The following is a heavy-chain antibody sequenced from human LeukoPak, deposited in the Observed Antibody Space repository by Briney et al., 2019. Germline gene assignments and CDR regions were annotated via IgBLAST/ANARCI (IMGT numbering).Heavy chain of an antibody. CDR1: GFTFSNFW. D-gene: IGHD3-22*01. Sequence: PGGSLRLSRTASGFTFSNFWMGWVRQAPGKGLEWVANIKQDETEKFYLGSVKGRFTISRDNAKNSLYLQMNSLRVEDTALYYCAKTLGYSGYFSPWGQGTLVTVSS. CDR3: AKTLGYSGYFSP. V-gene: IGHV3-7*01. CDR2: IKQDETEK. J-gene: IGHJ5*02.